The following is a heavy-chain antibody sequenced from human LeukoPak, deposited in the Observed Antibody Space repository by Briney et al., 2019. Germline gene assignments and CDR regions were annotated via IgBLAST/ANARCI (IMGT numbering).Heavy chain of an antibody. V-gene: IGHV1-46*01. J-gene: IGHJ3*02. Sequence: RASVKVSCKASGYTFTNSYIHWVRQAPGQGLEWMGIINPSSGSTSYAQKLQGRVTMTTDTSTSTAYMELRSLRSDDTAVYYCARDRRRRERGYSYGYGWTADDAFDIWGQGTMVTVSS. CDR1: GYTFTNSY. CDR3: ARDRRRRERGYSYGYGWTADDAFDI. CDR2: INPSSGST. D-gene: IGHD5-18*01.